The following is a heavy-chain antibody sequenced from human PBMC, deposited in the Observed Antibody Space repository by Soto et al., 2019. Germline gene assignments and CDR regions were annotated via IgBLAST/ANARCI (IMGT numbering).Heavy chain of an antibody. CDR3: ARTRTDYQDY. D-gene: IGHD4-17*01. CDR1: GASISSFY. J-gene: IGHJ4*02. Sequence: PSETLSLTCAVSGASISSFYCSWIRQPPGKGLEWIGYIYYSGSATYNTSLKSRVTISVDTSKNQFSLRLSSVTAADTAVYYCARTRTDYQDYWGQGTLVTVSS. CDR2: IYYSGSA. V-gene: IGHV4-59*01.